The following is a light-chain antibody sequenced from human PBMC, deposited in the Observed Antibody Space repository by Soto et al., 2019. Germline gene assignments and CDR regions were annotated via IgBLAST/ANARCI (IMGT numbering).Light chain of an antibody. CDR1: SSDVGGYNY. CDR3: SSYTSSSTPYV. Sequence: QSALTQPASVSGSPGQSITISCTGTSSDVGGYNYVSWYQQHPGKAPKLMIYDVSNRPSGVSNRFSGSKSGNTASLTISGLPDEDEADYYCSSYTSSSTPYVFGTGTKLTGL. CDR2: DVS. J-gene: IGLJ1*01. V-gene: IGLV2-14*01.